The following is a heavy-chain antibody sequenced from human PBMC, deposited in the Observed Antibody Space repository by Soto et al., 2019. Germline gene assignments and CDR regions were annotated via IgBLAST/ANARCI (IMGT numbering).Heavy chain of an antibody. CDR3: ARASGMGVGTTSY. D-gene: IGHD1-26*01. CDR2: VSVYNGKS. V-gene: IGHV1-18*01. Sequence: ASVKVSCKASGYIFSSYGISWMRQVPGQGLEWMGWVSVYNGKSNYTQKFQGRVTMTTDTSTNTAYMELRSLRSDDTAVYYCARASGMGVGTTSYWGQGTLVTVSS. J-gene: IGHJ4*02. CDR1: GYIFSSYG.